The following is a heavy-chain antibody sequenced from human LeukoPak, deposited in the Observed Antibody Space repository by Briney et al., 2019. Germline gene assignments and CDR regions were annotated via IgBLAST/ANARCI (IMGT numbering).Heavy chain of an antibody. J-gene: IGHJ4*02. D-gene: IGHD1-26*01. CDR1: GFTFSSYW. Sequence: PGGSLRLSCAASGFTFSSYWMSWVRQAPGEGLEWVSAIRDSGSSTHYADSVKGRFTTSRDNSKNTLFLQMNSLRAEDTAIYYCAKYGPQDSGSSHFDYWGQGALVTVSS. CDR3: AKYGPQDSGSSHFDY. V-gene: IGHV3-23*01. CDR2: IRDSGSST.